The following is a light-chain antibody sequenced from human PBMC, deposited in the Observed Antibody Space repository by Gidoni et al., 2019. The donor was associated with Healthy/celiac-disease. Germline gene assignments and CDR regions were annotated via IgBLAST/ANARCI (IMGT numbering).Light chain of an antibody. Sequence: EIVLTQSPGTLSLSPGEGATLSCRASQSVSSSYLAWYQQKPGQAPRLLIYGASSRATGIPDRFSGSGSGTDFTLTISRLEPEDFAVYYCQQYGSFFXGXTKVEIK. CDR1: QSVSSSY. CDR3: QQYGSF. V-gene: IGKV3-20*01. J-gene: IGKJ4*01. CDR2: GAS.